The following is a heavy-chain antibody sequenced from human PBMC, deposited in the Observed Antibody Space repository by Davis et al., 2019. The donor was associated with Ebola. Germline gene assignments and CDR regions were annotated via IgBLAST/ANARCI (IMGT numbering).Heavy chain of an antibody. D-gene: IGHD3-3*01. V-gene: IGHV1-69*06. CDR3: ARDFYDFYNYGMDV. CDR1: GGTFSSYA. Sequence: SVKVSCKASGGTFSSYAISWVRQAPGQGLEWMGGIIPIFGTANYAQKFQGRVTITADKSTSTAYMELSSLRSEDTAVYYCARDFYDFYNYGMDVWGQGTTVTVSS. CDR2: IIPIFGTA. J-gene: IGHJ6*02.